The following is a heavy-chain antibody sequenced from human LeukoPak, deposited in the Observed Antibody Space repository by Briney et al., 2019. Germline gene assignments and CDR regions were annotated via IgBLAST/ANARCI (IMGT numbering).Heavy chain of an antibody. CDR3: ARPRCSGGSCYYFDY. CDR2: IYPGDSDT. J-gene: IGHJ4*02. V-gene: IGHV5-51*01. Sequence: GESLKISCKGSGYSFTSYWIGWVRQMPGKGLEWMGIIYPGDSDTRYSPSLQGQVTISADKSISTAYLQWSSLKASDTAMYYCARPRCSGGSCYYFDYWGQGTLVTVSS. CDR1: GYSFTSYW. D-gene: IGHD2-15*01.